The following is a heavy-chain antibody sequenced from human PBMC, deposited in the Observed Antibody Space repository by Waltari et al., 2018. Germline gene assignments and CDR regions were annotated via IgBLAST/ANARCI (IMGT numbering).Heavy chain of an antibody. CDR2: IIPVLGTA. J-gene: IGHJ4*02. V-gene: IGHV1-69*12. CDR1: GATFSNSA. D-gene: IGHD3-10*01. CDR3: ATYAAGSGLH. Sequence: QVQLVQSGAEVKKPESSVKVSCKASGATFSNSAFSWVRQAPGQGFEWMGGIIPVLGTANYGQKFQGRATITADESTSTVYMGLSSPRSEDTAVYYCATYAAGSGLHWGQGTLVTVSS.